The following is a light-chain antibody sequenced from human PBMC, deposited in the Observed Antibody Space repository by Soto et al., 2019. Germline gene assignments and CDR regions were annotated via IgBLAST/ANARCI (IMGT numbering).Light chain of an antibody. V-gene: IGLV2-14*01. CDR3: SSYTINGVGV. Sequence: QSALTKPASVSGSPGRSITISCTGTDSDVGGYNYVSWYQQHPGNAPKVMIYDVSNRPSGVSNRFSGSKSGNTASLIISGLQAEDEADYYCSSYTINGVGVFGGGTTLTVL. CDR2: DVS. CDR1: DSDVGGYNY. J-gene: IGLJ2*01.